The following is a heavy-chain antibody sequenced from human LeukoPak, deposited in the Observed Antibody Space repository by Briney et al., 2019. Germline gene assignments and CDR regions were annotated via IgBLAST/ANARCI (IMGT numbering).Heavy chain of an antibody. D-gene: IGHD3-10*01. CDR3: ARVTFGGVRGVIITIDY. CDR1: GYTFTSYA. CDR2: INTNTGNP. Sequence: GASVKVSCKASGYTFTSYAMNWVRQAPGQGLEWMGWINTNTGNPTYAQGFTGRFVFSLDTSVSTAYLQISSLKAGDTAVYYCARVTFGGVRGVIITIDYWGQGTLVTVSS. V-gene: IGHV7-4-1*02. J-gene: IGHJ4*02.